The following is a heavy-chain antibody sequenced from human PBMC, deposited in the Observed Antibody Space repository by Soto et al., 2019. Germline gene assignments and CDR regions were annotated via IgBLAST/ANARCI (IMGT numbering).Heavy chain of an antibody. Sequence: SETLSLTCTVSGGSISSGDYYWSWIRQPPGKGLEWIGYIYYSGSTYYNPSLKSRVTISVDTSKNQFSLKLSSVTAADTAVYYCARERQYYDILTGYSFFDYWGQGTLVTVSS. CDR2: IYYSGST. CDR3: ARERQYYDILTGYSFFDY. V-gene: IGHV4-30-4*01. J-gene: IGHJ4*02. D-gene: IGHD3-9*01. CDR1: GGSISSGDYY.